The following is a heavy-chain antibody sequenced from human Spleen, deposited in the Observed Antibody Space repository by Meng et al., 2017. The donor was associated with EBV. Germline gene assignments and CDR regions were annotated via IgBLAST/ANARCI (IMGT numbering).Heavy chain of an antibody. J-gene: IGHJ4*02. CDR3: ARGLAYGDYGVDY. Sequence: QVQLVKSGSEWKKPGALVKGSCKASGYTLSTFAMNWVRQAPGQGLEWMGWINTNTGYATYAQGFRGRFVFSLETSVSTAYLQINSLKTGDTAIYYCARGLAYGDYGVDYWGQGTMVTVSS. CDR1: GYTLSTFA. CDR2: INTNTGYA. D-gene: IGHD2-21*01. V-gene: IGHV7-4-1*02.